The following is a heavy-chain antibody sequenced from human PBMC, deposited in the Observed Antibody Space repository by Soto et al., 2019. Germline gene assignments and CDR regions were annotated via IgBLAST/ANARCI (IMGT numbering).Heavy chain of an antibody. J-gene: IGHJ4*02. CDR3: ARAVPIPSSSGYPELDY. Sequence: EVQLVESGGGLVQPGGSLRLYCAASGFTFSSYSMNWVRQAPGKGLEWVSYISSSSSTIYYADSVKGRFTISRDNAKNSLYLQMNSLRDEDTAVYYCARAVPIPSSSGYPELDYLGQGTLVTVSS. V-gene: IGHV3-48*02. CDR2: ISSSSSTI. CDR1: GFTFSSYS. D-gene: IGHD3-22*01.